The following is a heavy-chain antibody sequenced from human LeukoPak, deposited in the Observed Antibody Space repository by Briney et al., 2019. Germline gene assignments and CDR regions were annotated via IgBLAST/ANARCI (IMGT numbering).Heavy chain of an antibody. CDR3: ARNGGGDTASRD. V-gene: IGHV3-74*01. CDR2: ISSDGSST. CDR1: GFTFSSYW. D-gene: IGHD5-18*01. Sequence: GGSLRLSCAASGFTFSSYWMHWVRQAPGKGLVWVSRISSDGSSTSYADSVKGRFTISRDNAKNTLYLQMNSLRAEDTAVYYCARNGGGDTASRDWGQGTLVTVSS. J-gene: IGHJ4*02.